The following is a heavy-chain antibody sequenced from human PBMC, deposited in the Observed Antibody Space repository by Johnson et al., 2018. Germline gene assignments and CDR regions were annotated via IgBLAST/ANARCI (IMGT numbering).Heavy chain of an antibody. Sequence: VQLQESGGGLVQPGGSLRFSCAASGFTFSNYWMHWVRQGPGKGLVWVSRIGRVGSNTDYADSVKGRFTISRDNANITLYRQMSSPRAGDPARDDCASSMNRDGNDDGWAFDLGGAGTRVTVSS. CDR2: IGRVGSNT. CDR1: GFTFSNYW. D-gene: IGHD5-24*01. V-gene: IGHV3-74*01. J-gene: IGHJ2*01. CDR3: ASSMNRDGNDDGWAFDL.